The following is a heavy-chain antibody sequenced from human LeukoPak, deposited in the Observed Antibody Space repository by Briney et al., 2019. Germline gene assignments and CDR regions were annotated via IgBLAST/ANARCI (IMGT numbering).Heavy chain of an antibody. CDR2: IYYSGTT. V-gene: IGHV4-61*08. J-gene: IGHJ6*02. CDR3: AREKRTASGNYYYGMDV. D-gene: IGHD5-12*01. CDR1: GGSISSGGYY. Sequence: PSETLSLTCTVSGGSISSGGYYWSWIRQHPGKGLEWIGYIYYSGTTNYNPSLKSRVTISVDTSKNQFSLKLSSVTAADTAVYYCAREKRTASGNYYYGMDVWGQGTTVTVSS.